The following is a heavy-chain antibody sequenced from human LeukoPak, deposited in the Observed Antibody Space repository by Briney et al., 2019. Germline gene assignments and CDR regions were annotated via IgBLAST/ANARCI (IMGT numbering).Heavy chain of an antibody. J-gene: IGHJ4*02. CDR3: ARDASLPSSMLSLYYFDY. CDR2: IWRGGTT. CDR1: GYSIGSGYY. Sequence: SETLSLTCAVSGYSIGSGYYWGWLRQSPGKALEWIGSIWRGGTTYYNPYLKSGVTISVNTSNNRFSLKLIYVTAADTAVYFCARDASLPSSMLSLYYFDYWGQGILVTVSS. D-gene: IGHD6-19*01. V-gene: IGHV4-38-2*02.